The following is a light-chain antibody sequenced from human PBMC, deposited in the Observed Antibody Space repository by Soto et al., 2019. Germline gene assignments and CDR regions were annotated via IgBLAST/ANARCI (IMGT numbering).Light chain of an antibody. Sequence: QSALTQPASVSGSPGQSITISCTGTSSDVGGYDYVSWYQHHPGKAPKLMIYDVSNRPSGVSNRFSGSKSGNTASLTISGLQAEDEADYYCSSYTSSSLYVFGTGTRSPS. CDR1: SSDVGGYDY. CDR3: SSYTSSSLYV. V-gene: IGLV2-14*03. J-gene: IGLJ1*01. CDR2: DVS.